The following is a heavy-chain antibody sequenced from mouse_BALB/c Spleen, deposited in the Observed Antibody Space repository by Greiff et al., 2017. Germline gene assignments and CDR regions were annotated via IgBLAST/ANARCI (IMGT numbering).Heavy chain of an antibody. J-gene: IGHJ4*01. V-gene: IGHV14-1*02. CDR1: GFNIKDYY. CDR3: ARDLMDY. CDR2: IDPENGNT. Sequence: VQLKQSGAELVKPGASVKLSCTASGFNIKDYYMHWVKQRPEQGLEWIGWIDPENGNTIYDPKFQGKASITADISSNTAYLQLSSLTSEDTAVYYCARDLMDYWGQGTSVTVSS.